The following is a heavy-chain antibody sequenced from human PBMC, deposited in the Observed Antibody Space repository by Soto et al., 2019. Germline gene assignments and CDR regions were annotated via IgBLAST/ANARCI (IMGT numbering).Heavy chain of an antibody. CDR1: GYTFTSYY. J-gene: IGHJ4*02. CDR3: ARDTGDGTFDF. CDR2: INAGYGNT. V-gene: IGHV1-3*01. D-gene: IGHD7-27*01. Sequence: ASVKFYCKASGYTFTSYYMHWVRQAPGQRLEWMGWINAGYGNTKSSQKFQDRVTISRDTSASTAYMELTSLRSEDTAVYYCARDTGDGTFDFWGQGTLVTVSS.